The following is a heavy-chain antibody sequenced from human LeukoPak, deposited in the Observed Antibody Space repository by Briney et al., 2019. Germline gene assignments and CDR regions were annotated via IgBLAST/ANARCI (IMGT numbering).Heavy chain of an antibody. CDR2: IKQDGSEK. V-gene: IGHV3-7*01. CDR1: GFTFSSYW. D-gene: IGHD3-3*01. Sequence: GSLRLSCAASGFTFSSYWMSWVRQAPGKGLEWVANIKQDGSEKYYVDSVKGRFTISRDNAKNSLYLQMNSLRAEDTAVYYCARDPRSYDFWSGYFIDYWGQGTLVTVSS. CDR3: ARDPRSYDFWSGYFIDY. J-gene: IGHJ4*02.